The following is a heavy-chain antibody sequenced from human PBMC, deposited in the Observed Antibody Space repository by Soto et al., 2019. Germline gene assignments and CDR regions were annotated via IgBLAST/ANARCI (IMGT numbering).Heavy chain of an antibody. Sequence: GGSLRLSCAASGFPFSHYWMHWVRQTPGKGLVWVSRINPAGTITNYADSVEGGFTISRDNADSALFLQMNSLSAEDTAIYYCTSDTFGLRDTWGQGTLVTVSS. D-gene: IGHD3-16*01. CDR1: GFPFSHYW. CDR2: INPAGTIT. CDR3: TSDTFGLRDT. V-gene: IGHV3-74*01. J-gene: IGHJ5*02.